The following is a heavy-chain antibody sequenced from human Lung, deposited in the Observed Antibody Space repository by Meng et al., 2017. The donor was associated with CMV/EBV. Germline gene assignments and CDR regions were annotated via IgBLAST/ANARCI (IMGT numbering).Heavy chain of an antibody. CDR3: ARHYDILTGLSA. J-gene: IGHJ5*01. V-gene: IGHV3-21*06. Sequence: GGSLRLSCAASGFTFSGYNMHWVRQAPGKGLEWVSSISTSATYIYYADSVKGRFTISRVNAKNSLFLQMNSLRAEDTAVYYCARHYDILTGLSAWGHGTLVTVSS. CDR2: ISTSATYI. CDR1: GFTFSGYN. D-gene: IGHD3-9*01.